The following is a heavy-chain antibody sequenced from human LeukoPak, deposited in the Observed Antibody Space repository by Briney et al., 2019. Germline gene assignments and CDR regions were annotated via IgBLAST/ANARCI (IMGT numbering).Heavy chain of an antibody. V-gene: IGHV3-74*01. CDR1: GFTFSTYW. D-gene: IGHD1-26*01. Sequence: PGGSLRLSCAASGFTFSTYWMHWVRQAPGKGLVWVSRIKSDGSTNYADSVKGRFTISRDNAKNSLYLQMNSLRAEDTAVYYCARLVSSGSYSDYWGQGTLVTVSS. CDR2: IKSDGST. CDR3: ARLVSSGSYSDY. J-gene: IGHJ4*02.